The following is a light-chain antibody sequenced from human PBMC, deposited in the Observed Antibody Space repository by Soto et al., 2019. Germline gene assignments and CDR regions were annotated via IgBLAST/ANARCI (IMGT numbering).Light chain of an antibody. CDR3: QQRRDWPLT. J-gene: IGKJ4*01. Sequence: EIVLTQSPATLSLSPGERATLSCRASQSISSSLGWYQQKPGQLPRLLIYEASNRATGIPARFSGSGSGTEFTLTISSLEPEDFAVYYCQQRRDWPLTFGGGTKVEIK. CDR2: EAS. CDR1: QSISSS. V-gene: IGKV3-11*01.